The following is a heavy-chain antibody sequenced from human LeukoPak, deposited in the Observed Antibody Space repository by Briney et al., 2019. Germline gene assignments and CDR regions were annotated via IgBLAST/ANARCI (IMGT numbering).Heavy chain of an antibody. CDR1: GGSISSGGHY. J-gene: IGHJ4*02. V-gene: IGHV4-31*03. CDR3: ARENSGAYDS. Sequence: SETLSLTCTVSGGSISSGGHYWSWIRQHPGKGLEWIGYIYYGGSTYYNPPLKSRLTISVDTSKNQFSLKMSSVTAADTAVYYCARENSGAYDSWGQGTLVTVSS. CDR2: IYYGGST. D-gene: IGHD1-26*01.